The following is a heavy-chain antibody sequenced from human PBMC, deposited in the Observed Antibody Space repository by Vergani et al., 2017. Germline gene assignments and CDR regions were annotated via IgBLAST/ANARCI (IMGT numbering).Heavy chain of an antibody. V-gene: IGHV3-7*04. CDR1: GFTFSSYW. CDR2: IKQNGSEK. CDR3: ARAPSVVTATHPYYFDY. D-gene: IGHD2-21*02. J-gene: IGHJ4*02. Sequence: EVQLVESGGGLVQPGGSLRLSCAASGFTFSSYWMSWVRQAPGKVLEWVANIKQNGSEKYYVDSVKGRFTISRDNAKNSLYLQRNSLRAEDTSVYYCARAPSVVTATHPYYFDYWGQGTLVTVSS.